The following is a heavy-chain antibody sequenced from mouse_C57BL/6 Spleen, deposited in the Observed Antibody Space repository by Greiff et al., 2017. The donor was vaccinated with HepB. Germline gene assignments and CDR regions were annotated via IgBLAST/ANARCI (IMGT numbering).Heavy chain of an antibody. CDR2: IDPNSGGT. J-gene: IGHJ4*01. Sequence: QVQLKQPGAELVKPGASVKLSCKASGYTFTSYWMHWVKQRPGRGLEWIGRIDPNSGGTKYNEKFKSKATLTVDKPSSTAYMQLSSLTSEDSAVYYCARGPITTVVAPDYYAMDYWGQGTSVTVSS. CDR1: GYTFTSYW. V-gene: IGHV1-72*01. CDR3: ARGPITTVVAPDYYAMDY. D-gene: IGHD1-1*01.